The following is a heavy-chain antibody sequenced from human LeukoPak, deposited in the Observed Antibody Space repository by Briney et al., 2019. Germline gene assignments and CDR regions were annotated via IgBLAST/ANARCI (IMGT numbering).Heavy chain of an antibody. CDR2: IYYSGST. D-gene: IGHD1-20*01. V-gene: IGHV4-34*01. CDR1: GGSFSGYY. CDR3: ARDPRTGYNWNPLDY. Sequence: SETLSLTCAVYGGSFSGYYWSWIRQPPGKGLEWIGSIYYSGSTFYNPSLKSRVTISVDTSKNQFSLRLSSVTAADTAVYYCARDPRTGYNWNPLDYWGQGTLVTVSS. J-gene: IGHJ4*02.